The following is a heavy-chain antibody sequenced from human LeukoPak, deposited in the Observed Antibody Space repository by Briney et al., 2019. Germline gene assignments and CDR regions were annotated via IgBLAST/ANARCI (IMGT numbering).Heavy chain of an antibody. CDR3: AISLYGDYVGLAP. CDR1: GYTFTSYD. CDR2: MNPNSGNT. V-gene: IGHV1-8*01. J-gene: IGHJ4*02. Sequence: ASVKVSCKASGYTFTSYDINWVRQATGQGLEWMGWMNPNSGNTGYAQKFRGRVTMTRNTSIGTACMELSSLRSEDTAVYYCAISLYGDYVGLAPWGQGTLVTVSS. D-gene: IGHD4-17*01.